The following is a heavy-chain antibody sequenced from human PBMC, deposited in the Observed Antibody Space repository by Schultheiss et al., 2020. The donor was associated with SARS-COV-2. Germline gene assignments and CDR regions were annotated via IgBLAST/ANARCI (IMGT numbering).Heavy chain of an antibody. CDR1: GGSISSSNW. Sequence: SETLSLTCAVSGGSISSSNWWSWVRQPPGKGLEWIGEIYHSGSTNYNPSLKSRVTISVDKSKNQFSLKLSSVTAADTAVYYCARARPSVVATLPDYWGQGTLVTVSS. CDR2: IYHSGST. D-gene: IGHD5-12*01. CDR3: ARARPSVVATLPDY. J-gene: IGHJ4*02. V-gene: IGHV4-4*02.